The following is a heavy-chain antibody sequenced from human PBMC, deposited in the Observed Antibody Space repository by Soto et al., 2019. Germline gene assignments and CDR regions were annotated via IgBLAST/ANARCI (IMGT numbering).Heavy chain of an antibody. Sequence: ASVKVSCKASGYTFTGYYMHWVRQAPGQGLEWMGWINPNSGGTNYAQKFQGWVTMTRDTSISTAYMELSRLRSDDTAVYYCARVTGQERFLEWLPFDYWGQGTLVTVSS. CDR1: GYTFTGYY. D-gene: IGHD3-3*01. CDR3: ARVTGQERFLEWLPFDY. CDR2: INPNSGGT. J-gene: IGHJ4*02. V-gene: IGHV1-2*04.